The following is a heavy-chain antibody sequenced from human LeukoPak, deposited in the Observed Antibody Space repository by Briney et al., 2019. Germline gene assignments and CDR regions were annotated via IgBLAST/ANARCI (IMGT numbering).Heavy chain of an antibody. V-gene: IGHV3-9*01. J-gene: IGHJ4*02. CDR3: AKFSGYSSGWYAEGPH. CDR2: ISWNSGSI. Sequence: GGSLRLSCAASGFTFDDYAMHWVRQAPGKGLEWVSGISWNSGSIGYADSVKGRFTISRDNAKNSLYLQMNSLRAEDTALYYCAKFSGYSSGWYAEGPHWGQGTLVTVSS. D-gene: IGHD6-19*01. CDR1: GFTFDDYA.